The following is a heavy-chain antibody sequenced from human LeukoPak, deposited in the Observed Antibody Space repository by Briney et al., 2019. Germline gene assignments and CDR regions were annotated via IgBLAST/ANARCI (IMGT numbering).Heavy chain of an antibody. CDR1: GGSISSSNW. CDR3: ARESSSSMFDP. D-gene: IGHD6-13*01. V-gene: IGHV4-4*02. CDR2: IYHSGST. J-gene: IGHJ5*02. Sequence: SGTLSLTCAVSGGSISSSNWWSWVRQPPGKGLEWIGEIYHSGSTNYNPSLKSRVTISVDTSKNQFSLKLSSVTAADTAVYYCARESSSSMFDPWGQGTLVTVSS.